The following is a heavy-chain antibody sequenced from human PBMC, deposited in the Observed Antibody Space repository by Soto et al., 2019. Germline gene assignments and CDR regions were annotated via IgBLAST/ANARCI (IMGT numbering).Heavy chain of an antibody. J-gene: IGHJ4*02. D-gene: IGHD6-13*01. Sequence: QVQLVQSGAEVKKPGASVKVSCKSSGYTFTSYGISWVRQAPGQGLEWMGWISAYNGNTNYAQKLQGRVTMTTDTSTSTAYMELRSLRSDDTAVYYCVITSSSWSRTHFDYWGQGTLVTVSS. V-gene: IGHV1-18*01. CDR3: VITSSSWSRTHFDY. CDR2: ISAYNGNT. CDR1: GYTFTSYG.